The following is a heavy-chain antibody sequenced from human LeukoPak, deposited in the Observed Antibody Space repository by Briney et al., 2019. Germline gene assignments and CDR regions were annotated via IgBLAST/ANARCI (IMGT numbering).Heavy chain of an antibody. CDR3: ARDRGRDGYNSITFDY. V-gene: IGHV3-30-3*01. D-gene: IGHD5-24*01. CDR2: ISYDGSNK. J-gene: IGHJ4*02. Sequence: RAGGSLRLSCAASGFTFSSYAMHWVRQAPGKGLEWVAVISYDGSNKYYADSVKGRFTISRDNAKNSLYLQMNSLRAEDTAVYYCARDRGRDGYNSITFDYWGQGTLVTVSS. CDR1: GFTFSSYA.